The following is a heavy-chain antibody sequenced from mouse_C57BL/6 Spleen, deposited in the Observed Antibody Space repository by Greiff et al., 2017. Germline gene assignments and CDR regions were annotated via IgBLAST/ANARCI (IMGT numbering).Heavy chain of an antibody. V-gene: IGHV1-55*01. J-gene: IGHJ4*01. CDR3: SRNSQEAMDY. Sequence: QVQLQQPGAELVKPGASVKMSCKASGYTFTSYWITWVKQRPGQGLEWIGDIYPGSGSTNYNEKFKGKATLTVDTSSSTAYMQLSSLTSKDSAVLDCSRNSQEAMDYWGQGTSVTVSS. CDR1: GYTFTSYW. CDR2: IYPGSGST.